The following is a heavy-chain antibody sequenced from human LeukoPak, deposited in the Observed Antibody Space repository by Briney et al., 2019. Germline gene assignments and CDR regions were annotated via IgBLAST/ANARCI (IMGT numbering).Heavy chain of an antibody. V-gene: IGHV4-4*09. CDR3: ARQACRSTSCSLRGAFDI. Sequence: PPETLSLTCTVSGDSIRNYYWTWIRQPPGKRLEWIGYIYTNGSANYNPSLESRVTFSIDTSKTQFSLNLTSVTAADTAMYYCARQACRSTSCSLRGAFDIWGQGTMVTVSS. CDR2: IYTNGSA. CDR1: GDSIRNYY. D-gene: IGHD2-2*01. J-gene: IGHJ3*02.